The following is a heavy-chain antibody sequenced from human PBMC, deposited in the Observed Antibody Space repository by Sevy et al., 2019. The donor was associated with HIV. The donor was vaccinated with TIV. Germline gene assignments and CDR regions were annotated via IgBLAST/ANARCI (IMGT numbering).Heavy chain of an antibody. CDR1: GFTFSSYS. V-gene: IGHV3-21*01. CDR3: ARVVHYYGSGSHYGMDV. D-gene: IGHD3-10*01. CDR2: ISSSSSYI. Sequence: LSLTCAASGFTFSSYSMNWVRQAPGKGLEWVSSISSSSSYIYYADSVKGRFTISRDNAKNSLYLQMNSLRAEDTAVYYCARVVHYYGSGSHYGMDVWGQGTTVTVSS. J-gene: IGHJ6*02.